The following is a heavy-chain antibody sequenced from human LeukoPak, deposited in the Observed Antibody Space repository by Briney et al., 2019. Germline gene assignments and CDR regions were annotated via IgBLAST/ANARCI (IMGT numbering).Heavy chain of an antibody. J-gene: IGHJ4*02. D-gene: IGHD6-13*01. CDR1: GGSISSSY. CDR3: ACRSSWLDS. CDR2: IYYSGTT. Sequence: SETLSLTCTVSGGSISSSYWSWIRQPPGKGLEWIGYIYYSGTTSYNPSLESRVTISVDTSKNQFSLKLTSVTAADTAVYYCACRSSWLDSWGQGTLVTVSS. V-gene: IGHV4-59*01.